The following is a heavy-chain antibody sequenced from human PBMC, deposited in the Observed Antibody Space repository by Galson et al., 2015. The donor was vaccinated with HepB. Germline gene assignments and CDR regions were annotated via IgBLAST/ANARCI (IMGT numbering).Heavy chain of an antibody. J-gene: IGHJ3*02. CDR1: GYTFTSYA. Sequence: SVKVSCKASGYTFTSYAMHWVRQAPGQRLEWMGWINAGNGNTKYSQKFQGRVTITRDTSASTAYMELSSLRSEDTAVYYCARVEAAPHGGVSHADAFDIWGQGTMVTVSS. D-gene: IGHD3-16*01. CDR2: INAGNGNT. V-gene: IGHV1-3*01. CDR3: ARVEAAPHGGVSHADAFDI.